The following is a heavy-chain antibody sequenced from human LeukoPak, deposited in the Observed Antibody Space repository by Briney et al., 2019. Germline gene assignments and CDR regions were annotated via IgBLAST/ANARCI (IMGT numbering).Heavy chain of an antibody. J-gene: IGHJ4*02. CDR1: GGTFSSYA. CDR3: ARVSYDSSGSAGGYFDY. Sequence: SVKVSCKASGGTFSSYAISWVRQAPGQGLEWMGGIIPIFGTANYAQKFQGRVTITADESTSTAYMELSSLRSEGTAVYYCARVSYDSSGSAGGYFDYWGQGTLVTVSS. V-gene: IGHV1-69*01. CDR2: IIPIFGTA. D-gene: IGHD3-22*01.